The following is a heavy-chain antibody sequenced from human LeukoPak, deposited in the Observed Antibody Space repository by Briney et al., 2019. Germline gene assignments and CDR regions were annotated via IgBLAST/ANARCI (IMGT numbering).Heavy chain of an antibody. CDR1: GYTLTELS. CDR3: ATVKSIVGATFDY. CDR2: FDPEDGET. Sequence: ASVKVSCKVSGYTLTELSMHWVRQAPGKGLEWMGGFDPEDGETIYAQKFQGRVTMTEDTSTDTAYMELSSLRSEDTAVYYCATVKSIVGATFDYWAREPWSPSPQ. J-gene: IGHJ4*02. D-gene: IGHD1-26*01. V-gene: IGHV1-24*01.